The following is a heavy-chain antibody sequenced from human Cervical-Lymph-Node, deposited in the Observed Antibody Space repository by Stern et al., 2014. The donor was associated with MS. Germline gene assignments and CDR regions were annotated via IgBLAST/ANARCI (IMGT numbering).Heavy chain of an antibody. CDR1: GYTFTSHY. CDR3: ASGTGSKRPTGNY. V-gene: IGHV1-46*01. D-gene: IGHD3/OR15-3a*01. J-gene: IGHJ4*02. CDR2: INPSGDRA. Sequence: VQLVESGAEVKKPGASVKVSCKASGYTFTSHYMHWVRQAPGQGLEWVGIINPSGDRASYAQKFQGRVTMTRDTSTSTVYMELSSLRSEDTAVYYCASGTGSKRPTGNYWGQGTLVTVSS.